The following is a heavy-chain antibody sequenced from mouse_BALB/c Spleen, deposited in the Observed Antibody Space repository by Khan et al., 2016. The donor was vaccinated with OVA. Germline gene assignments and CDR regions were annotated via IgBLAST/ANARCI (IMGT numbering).Heavy chain of an antibody. D-gene: IGHD2-2*01. CDR3: TRHGYVAWFTY. V-gene: IGHV1S135*01. CDR1: GYSFTSYY. CDR2: IYPFSGGT. Sequence: IQLVQSGPELMKPGASVKISCKASGYSFTSYYIHWVMQSHGTSLEWIGYIYPFSGGTTYTQKFKGKATLTVDKSSSTAYIHLSNLTSEDSAVYYCTRHGYVAWFTYWGQGTLVTVSA. J-gene: IGHJ3*01.